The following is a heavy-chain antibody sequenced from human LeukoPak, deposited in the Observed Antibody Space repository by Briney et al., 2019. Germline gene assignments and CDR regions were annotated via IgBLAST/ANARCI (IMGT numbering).Heavy chain of an antibody. J-gene: IGHJ4*02. CDR1: GGTFSSYA. V-gene: IGHV1-69*01. CDR2: IIPIFDTA. CDR3: ARLVGAAAGRGVDY. Sequence: SVKVSCTASGGTFSSYAISWVRQAPGQRLEWVGGIIPIFDTANYAQKFQGRVTITADESTSTAYMELSSLRSEDTAVYYCARLVGAAAGRGVDYWGQGTLVTVSS. D-gene: IGHD6-13*01.